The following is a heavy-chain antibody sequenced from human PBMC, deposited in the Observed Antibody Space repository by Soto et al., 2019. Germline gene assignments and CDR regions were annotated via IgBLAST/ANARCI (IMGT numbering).Heavy chain of an antibody. CDR2: INPNSGGT. Sequence: DSVKVFCKASGYTFTGYYMHWVRQAPGQGLEWMGWINPNSGGTNYAQKFQGWVTMTRDTSISTAYMELSRLRSDDTAAYYCARVDPGRIAAAGRVPNYYGMDVWGQGTTVTVSS. CDR3: ARVDPGRIAAAGRVPNYYGMDV. V-gene: IGHV1-2*04. CDR1: GYTFTGYY. D-gene: IGHD6-13*01. J-gene: IGHJ6*02.